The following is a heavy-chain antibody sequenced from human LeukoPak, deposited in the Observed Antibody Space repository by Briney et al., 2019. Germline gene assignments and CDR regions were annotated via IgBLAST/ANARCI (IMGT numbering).Heavy chain of an antibody. V-gene: IGHV4-39*07. Sequence: SETLSLICSVSGGSISSSTYHWGWIRQPPGKGLEWIGCIYNSGSSHFNPSLKSRVTMSVDTSKNQFSLRMNSVTAADTAVYYCAKVRTTLTPGDSWGQGTLVIVSS. D-gene: IGHD1-1*01. CDR1: GGSISSSTYH. CDR3: AKVRTTLTPGDS. J-gene: IGHJ1*01. CDR2: IYNSGSS.